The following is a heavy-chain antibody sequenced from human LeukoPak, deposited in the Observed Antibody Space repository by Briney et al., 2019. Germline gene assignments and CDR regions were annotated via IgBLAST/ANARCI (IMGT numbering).Heavy chain of an antibody. D-gene: IGHD5-12*01. CDR3: ATTSGYSSSPLDY. Sequence: ASVKVSCKTFGYTFIDANLHWVQVATGKGPEWMGRIDPEDGETIYAEKFQGKVTITADTSTDTASLILSRLSFEDSAMYYCATTSGYSSSPLDYWGQGTLVTVAS. J-gene: IGHJ4*02. CDR2: IDPEDGET. CDR1: GYTFIDAN. V-gene: IGHV1-69-2*01.